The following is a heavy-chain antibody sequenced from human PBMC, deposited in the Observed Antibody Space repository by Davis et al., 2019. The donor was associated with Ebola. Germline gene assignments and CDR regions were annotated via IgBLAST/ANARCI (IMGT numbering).Heavy chain of an antibody. CDR1: GYSFTSFW. CDR3: ARLRGGSGSNYYFDY. V-gene: IGHV5-51*01. J-gene: IGHJ4*02. Sequence: GESLKISCKASGYSFTSFWIGWVRQPPGQGLEWMGAILPGDSDTRYSPSFQGQVTISADKSITTAYLHWNSLKASDTAMYYCARLRGGSGSNYYFDYWGQGTLVTVSS. D-gene: IGHD1-26*01. CDR2: ILPGDSDT.